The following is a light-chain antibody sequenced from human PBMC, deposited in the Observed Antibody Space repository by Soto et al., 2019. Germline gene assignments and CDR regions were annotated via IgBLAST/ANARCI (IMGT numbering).Light chain of an antibody. Sequence: EIVMTQSPATLSLSPGERATLSCRASQSVGTNLGWYQQKLGQAPRLLIHGASTRATAIPARSSGSGSGTEFTLTITSRQPADVAVSYSQRYNFSPRTFGQGTKVEI. CDR1: QSVGTN. J-gene: IGKJ1*01. CDR2: GAS. V-gene: IGKV3-15*01. CDR3: QRYNFSPRT.